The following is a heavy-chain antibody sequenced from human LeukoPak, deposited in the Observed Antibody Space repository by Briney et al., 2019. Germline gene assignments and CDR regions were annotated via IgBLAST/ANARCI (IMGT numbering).Heavy chain of an antibody. CDR1: GFTFSSYS. CDR2: IGTAGDT. J-gene: IGHJ6*02. CDR3: ARGPRPDYYYYYGMDV. V-gene: IGHV3-13*01. Sequence: GGSLRLSCAASGFTFSSYSMHWVRHATGKGLEWVSAIGTAGDTYYPGSVKGRFTISRENAKNSLYLQMNSLRAGDTAVYYCARGPRPDYYYYYGMDVWGQGTTVTVSS.